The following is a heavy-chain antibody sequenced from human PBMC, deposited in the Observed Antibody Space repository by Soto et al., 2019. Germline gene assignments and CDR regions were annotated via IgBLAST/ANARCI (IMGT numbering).Heavy chain of an antibody. D-gene: IGHD4-17*01. Sequence: QVQLVQSGAEVKKPGASVKVSCKASGYTFTSYDINWVRQATGQGLEWMGWMNPNSGNTGYAQKFQGRVTMTRNTSKRTADMERSRLRSEDTAVYYCARSLYGDNVDYWGQGTMVTVSA. CDR2: MNPNSGNT. V-gene: IGHV1-8*01. J-gene: IGHJ4*02. CDR3: ARSLYGDNVDY. CDR1: GYTFTSYD.